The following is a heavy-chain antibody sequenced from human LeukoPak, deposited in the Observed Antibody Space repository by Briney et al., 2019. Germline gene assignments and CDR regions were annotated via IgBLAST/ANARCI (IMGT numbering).Heavy chain of an antibody. Sequence: GGSLRLSCAVSGFTFSSYDMHWVRQVPGKGLEWVSGISSVGDTYYTDSVKGRFTISRDNAKNSLYLQMKSLRVGDTAVYYCARVYYGSRSYSFDNWGREPWSPSPQ. D-gene: IGHD3-10*01. CDR3: ARVYYGSRSYSFDN. V-gene: IGHV3-13*01. CDR2: ISSVGDT. CDR1: GFTFSSYD. J-gene: IGHJ4*02.